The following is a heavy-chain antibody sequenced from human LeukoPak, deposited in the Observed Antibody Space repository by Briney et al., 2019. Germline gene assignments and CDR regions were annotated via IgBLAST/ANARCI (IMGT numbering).Heavy chain of an antibody. D-gene: IGHD3-10*01. CDR1: GYTFTSYG. V-gene: IGHV1-18*01. CDR2: ISAYNGNT. J-gene: IGHJ4*02. Sequence: ASVKVSCKASGYTFTSYGISWVRQPPGQGLEWMGWISAYNGNTNYAQKLQGRVTMPTATSTSTAYMELRSLRSEDTAVYSCARGYGSGSYYPADFDYWGQGTLVTVSS. CDR3: ARGYGSGSYYPADFDY.